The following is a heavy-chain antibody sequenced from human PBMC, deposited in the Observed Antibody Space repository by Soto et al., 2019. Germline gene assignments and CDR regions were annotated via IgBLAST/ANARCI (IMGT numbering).Heavy chain of an antibody. CDR2: ISGSGRTI. V-gene: IGHV3-48*03. Sequence: GGSLRLSCAASGFTLSSYEMNWVRQAPGKGLEWVSYISGSGRTIYYADSVKGRFTISRDNAKNSLYLQMNSLRAEDTAVYYCARSGTYEPLYYWGQGTLVTVSS. CDR3: ARSGTYEPLYY. J-gene: IGHJ4*02. CDR1: GFTLSSYE. D-gene: IGHD1-26*01.